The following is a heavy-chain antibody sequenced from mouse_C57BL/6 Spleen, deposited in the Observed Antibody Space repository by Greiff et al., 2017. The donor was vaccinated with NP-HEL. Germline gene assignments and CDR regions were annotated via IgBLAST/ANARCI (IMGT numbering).Heavy chain of an antibody. CDR1: GFTFSSYA. V-gene: IGHV5-9-1*02. Sequence: EVKVVESGEGLVKPGGSLKLSCAASGFTFSSYAMSWVRQTPEKRLEWVAYISSGGDYIYYADTVKGRFTISRDNARNTLYLQMSSLKSEDTAMYYCTRYLYYFDYWGQGTTLTVSS. J-gene: IGHJ2*01. CDR2: ISSGGDYI. CDR3: TRYLYYFDY.